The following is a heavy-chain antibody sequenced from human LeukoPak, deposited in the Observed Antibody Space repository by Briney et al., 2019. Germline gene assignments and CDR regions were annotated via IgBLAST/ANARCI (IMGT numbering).Heavy chain of an antibody. CDR3: AKTGNPPTGDY. CDR2: IIPIFGTA. V-gene: IGHV1-69*06. CDR1: GGTFSSYA. J-gene: IGHJ4*02. Sequence: GASVKVSCKASGGTFSSYAISWVRQAPGQGLEWMGGIIPIFGTANYAQKFQGRVTITADKSTSTAYMELSSLRSEDTAVYYCAKTGNPPTGDYWGQGTLVTVSS. D-gene: IGHD1-1*01.